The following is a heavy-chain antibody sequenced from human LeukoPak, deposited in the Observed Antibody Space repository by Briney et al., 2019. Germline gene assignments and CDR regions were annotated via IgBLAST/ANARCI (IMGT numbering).Heavy chain of an antibody. CDR1: GFTFSSYG. J-gene: IGHJ6*02. Sequence: GGSLRLSCAASGFTFSSYGMHWVRQAPGKGLEWVAVIWYDGSNKYYADSVKGRFTISRDNSKNTLYLQMNSLRAEDTAVYYCARGRIAAAGPYYYYYGMDVWGQGTTVTVSS. V-gene: IGHV3-33*01. CDR3: ARGRIAAAGPYYYYYGMDV. CDR2: IWYDGSNK. D-gene: IGHD6-13*01.